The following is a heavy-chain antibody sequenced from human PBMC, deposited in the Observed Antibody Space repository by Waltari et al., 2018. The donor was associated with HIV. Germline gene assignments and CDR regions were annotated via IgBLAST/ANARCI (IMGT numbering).Heavy chain of an antibody. J-gene: IGHJ2*01. CDR2: IYYTGRA. V-gene: IGHV4-39*01. CDR3: ARHALRVGAAYWNFDL. D-gene: IGHD1-26*01. Sequence: QLQLQESGPGLVKPSETLSLTCAVSGGSVSSSSYFWGWIRQPPGKGLEWVGRIYYTGRAYYNPSLKSRVTISVDTSKNQFSLKVTSVTAADTAVYYCARHALRVGAAYWNFDLWGSGTLVTVSS. CDR1: GGSVSSSSYF.